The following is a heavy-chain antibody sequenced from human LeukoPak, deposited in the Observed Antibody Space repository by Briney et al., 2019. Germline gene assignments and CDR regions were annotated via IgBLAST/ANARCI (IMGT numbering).Heavy chain of an antibody. CDR2: ISYDGSNK. D-gene: IGHD6-13*01. Sequence: GGSLRLSCAASGFTFSSYAMHWVRQAPGKGLEWVAVISYDGSNKYYADSVKGRFTISRDNSKNTLYLQMNSLRAEDTAVYYCASLPAHRGIAAEGAFDIWGQGTMVTVSS. CDR3: ASLPAHRGIAAEGAFDI. CDR1: GFTFSSYA. V-gene: IGHV3-30-3*01. J-gene: IGHJ3*02.